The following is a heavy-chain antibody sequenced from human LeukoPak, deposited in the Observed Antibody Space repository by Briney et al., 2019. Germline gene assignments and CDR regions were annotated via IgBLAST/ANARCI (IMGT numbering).Heavy chain of an antibody. CDR2: IYYSGST. D-gene: IGHD3-3*01. V-gene: IGHV4-4*02. CDR1: GGSISSSNW. Sequence: PSETLSLTCAVSGGSISSSNWWSWVRQPPGKGLEWIGYIYYSGSTNYNPSLKSRVTISVDTSKNQFSLKLSSVTAADTAVYYCARGVYYDFWSGYYASEENWFDPWGQGTLVTVSS. CDR3: ARGVYYDFWSGYYASEENWFDP. J-gene: IGHJ5*02.